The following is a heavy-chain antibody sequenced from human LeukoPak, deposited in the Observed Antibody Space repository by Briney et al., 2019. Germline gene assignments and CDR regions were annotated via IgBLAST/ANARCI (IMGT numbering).Heavy chain of an antibody. V-gene: IGHV3-64D*06. CDR1: GFTFGSYG. D-gene: IGHD6-19*01. Sequence: GGSLRLSCAASGFTFGSYGMHWVRQAPGKGLEYVSGSSSNGGSTYYADSVKGRFTISRDNSKNTLYLQMSSLRPEDTAVYYCVNQISGWVYWGQGTLVTVSS. J-gene: IGHJ4*02. CDR2: SSSNGGST. CDR3: VNQISGWVY.